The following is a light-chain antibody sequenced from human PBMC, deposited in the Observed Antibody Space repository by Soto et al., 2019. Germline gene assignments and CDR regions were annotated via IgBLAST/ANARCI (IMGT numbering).Light chain of an antibody. Sequence: QSALTQPPSTSGTPGQRVTISCSGSDSNIGSNTVNWYQQLPGTAPKLLIYGNGQRPSGVPDRFSGSKSGTSASLAISGLQSEDEADYYCAAWGDSLSGHVVFGGGTKLTVL. J-gene: IGLJ2*01. CDR3: AAWGDSLSGHVV. CDR1: DSNIGSNT. V-gene: IGLV1-44*01. CDR2: GNG.